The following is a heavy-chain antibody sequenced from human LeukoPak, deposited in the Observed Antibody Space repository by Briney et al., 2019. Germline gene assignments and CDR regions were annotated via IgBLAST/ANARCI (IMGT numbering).Heavy chain of an antibody. J-gene: IGHJ4*02. CDR2: IRYDGSDK. Sequence: GGSLRLSCAVSGFTLSSHGMHWVRQAPGKGLEWVAFIRYDGSDKYYADSVKGRFTISRDNSKHTLYLQMNSLRGGDTAVFHCAKTGRGWYVAYWGQGTLVTVSS. CDR1: GFTLSSHG. V-gene: IGHV3-30*02. D-gene: IGHD6-19*01. CDR3: AKTGRGWYVAY.